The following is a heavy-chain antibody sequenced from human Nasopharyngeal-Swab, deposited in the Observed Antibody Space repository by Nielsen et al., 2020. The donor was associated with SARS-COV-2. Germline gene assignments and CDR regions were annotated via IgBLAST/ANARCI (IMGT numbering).Heavy chain of an antibody. CDR1: GFTFSNAW. CDR3: TTEEIVVIPAAIGG. CDR2: IKSKTDGGTT. Sequence: ESLKISCAASGFTFSNAWMSWVRQAPGKGLEWVGRIKSKTDGGTTDYATPVKGRFTISRDDSKNTLYLQMNSLKTEDTAVYYCTTEEIVVIPAAIGGWGQGTLVTVSS. D-gene: IGHD2-2*01. V-gene: IGHV3-15*01. J-gene: IGHJ4*02.